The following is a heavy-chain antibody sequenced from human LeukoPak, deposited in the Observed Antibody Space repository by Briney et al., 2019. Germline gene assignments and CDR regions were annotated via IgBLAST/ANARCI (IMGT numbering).Heavy chain of an antibody. CDR2: SSSSGSST. D-gene: IGHD6-25*01. CDR3: TAAPNTTPGSLGH. CDR1: GFSFSDYY. Sequence: PGGSLRLSCAASGFSFSDYYMNWIRQAPGKGLEWVSYSSSSGSSTYYADSVKGRFTISRDHAKNALFLQMNSLRAEDTAVYYCTAAPNTTPGSLGHWGQGTLVTVSS. V-gene: IGHV3-11*01. J-gene: IGHJ4*02.